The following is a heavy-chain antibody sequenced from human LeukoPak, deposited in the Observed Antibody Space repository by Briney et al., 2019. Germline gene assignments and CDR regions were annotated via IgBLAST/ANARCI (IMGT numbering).Heavy chain of an antibody. Sequence: SETLSLTCTVSGGSISSYYWSWIRQPPGKGLEWIGYIYYSGSTDYNPSLKSRVTISVDTSKNKFSLKLSSVTAADTAVYYCARHSGDIVVVPAAPLYYWGQGTLVTVSS. J-gene: IGHJ4*02. V-gene: IGHV4-59*08. CDR1: GGSISSYY. D-gene: IGHD2-2*01. CDR2: IYYSGST. CDR3: ARHSGDIVVVPAAPLYY.